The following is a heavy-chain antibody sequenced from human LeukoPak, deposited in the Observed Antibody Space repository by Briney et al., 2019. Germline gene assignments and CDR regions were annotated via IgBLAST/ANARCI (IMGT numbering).Heavy chain of an antibody. Sequence: SETLSLTCTVSGDSISGYYWNWIRQPAGKGLEWIGRFYSSGNTNYNPSLKSRLTMSVDTSKNQFSLKLSSVTAADTAVYYCARARTVCYDSNSGYFDYWGQGTLVTVSS. CDR3: ARARTVCYDSNSGYFDY. J-gene: IGHJ4*02. CDR2: FYSSGNT. D-gene: IGHD3-22*01. CDR1: GDSISGYY. V-gene: IGHV4-4*07.